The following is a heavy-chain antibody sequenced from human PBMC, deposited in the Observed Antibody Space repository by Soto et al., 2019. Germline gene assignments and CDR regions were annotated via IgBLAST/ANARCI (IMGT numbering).Heavy chain of an antibody. Sequence: PSETLSLTCAVSVGSFTSNNWWSWVRQPPGQGLEWIGEIYRTGSTNYNPSLKSRVTISLDKSENQSSLKVTSLTAADTAVYYCASRDPGTSVDYWGQGTLVTVSS. V-gene: IGHV4-4*02. CDR3: ASRDPGTSVDY. CDR1: VGSFTSNNW. D-gene: IGHD1-7*01. CDR2: IYRTGST. J-gene: IGHJ4*02.